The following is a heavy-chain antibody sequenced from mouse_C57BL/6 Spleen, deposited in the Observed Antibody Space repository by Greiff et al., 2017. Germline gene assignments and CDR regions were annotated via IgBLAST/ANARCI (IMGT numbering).Heavy chain of an antibody. CDR2: ISSGSSTL. CDR1: GFTFSDYG. J-gene: IGHJ4*01. CDR3: ARETTVSYAMDY. V-gene: IGHV5-17*01. D-gene: IGHD1-1*01. Sequence: EVQGVESGGGLVKPGGSLKLSCAASGFTFSDYGMHWVRQAPEQGLEWVAYISSGSSTLYYADTVKGRFTISRDKAKNTLFLQMTSLRSEDTAMYYCARETTVSYAMDYWGQGTSVTVSS.